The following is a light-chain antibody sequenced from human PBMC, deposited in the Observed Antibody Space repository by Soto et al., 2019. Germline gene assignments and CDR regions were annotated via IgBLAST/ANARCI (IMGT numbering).Light chain of an antibody. V-gene: IGKV1-39*01. J-gene: IGKJ1*01. CDR1: QSISSY. Sequence: DIQMTQSPSSLSASVGDRVTITCRASQSISSYLNWYQHKPGKAPNLLIYAATTLQSRVPSRFSGSGSGIDFTLTISSLQPEDFATYYCQQSYSNPRTFGQRSKVDI. CDR3: QQSYSNPRT. CDR2: AAT.